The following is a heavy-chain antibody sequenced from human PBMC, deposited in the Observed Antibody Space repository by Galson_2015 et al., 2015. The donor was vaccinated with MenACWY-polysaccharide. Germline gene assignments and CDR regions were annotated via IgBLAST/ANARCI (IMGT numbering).Heavy chain of an antibody. V-gene: IGHV3-7*01. CDR2: INKDGSEK. Sequence: SLRLSCAASGFIFSSYWVTWVRQAPGKGLEWVANINKDGSEKYYVDSVKGRFTISRDNSKNSLYLQMHNLRAEDTAVYSCARAHYCMDAWGQGTMVTVSS. CDR1: GFIFSSYW. J-gene: IGHJ6*02. CDR3: ARAHYCMDA.